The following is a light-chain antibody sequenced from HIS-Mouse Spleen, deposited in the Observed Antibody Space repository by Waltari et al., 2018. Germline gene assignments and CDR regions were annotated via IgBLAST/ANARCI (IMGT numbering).Light chain of an antibody. J-gene: IGLJ3*02. V-gene: IGLV2-14*03. CDR1: SSDSGGYNS. CDR2: DVS. CDR3: SSYTSSSTPWV. Sequence: QSALTQPASVSGSPGQSITISCTGTSSDSGGYNSVSWYQQHPGKAPKLMIYDVSNRPSGVSNRFSGSKSGNTASLTISGLQAEDEADYYCSSYTSSSTPWVFGGGTKLTVL.